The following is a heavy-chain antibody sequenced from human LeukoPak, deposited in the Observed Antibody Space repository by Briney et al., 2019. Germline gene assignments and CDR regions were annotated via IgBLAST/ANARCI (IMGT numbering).Heavy chain of an antibody. D-gene: IGHD3-10*02. Sequence: PGGSLRLSCAASGFTVSTNYMNWVRQAPGKGLEWVSVIYSSGSIYYADSVKDRFTISRDKSKNTLYLQMNSLRAEDTAVYYCAELGITMIGGVWGKGTTVTISS. CDR1: GFTVSTNY. CDR3: AELGITMIGGV. CDR2: IYSSGSI. V-gene: IGHV3-66*01. J-gene: IGHJ6*04.